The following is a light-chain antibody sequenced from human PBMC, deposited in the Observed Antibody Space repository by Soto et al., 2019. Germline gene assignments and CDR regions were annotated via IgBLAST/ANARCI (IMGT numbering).Light chain of an antibody. V-gene: IGKV3-20*01. CDR3: QQYDSLPRT. J-gene: IGKJ1*01. CDR2: GAS. CDR1: QSVSSSY. Sequence: EIVLTQSPGTLSLSPGERATLSCRASQSVSSSYLAWYQQKPGQAPRLLIYGASSRPPGIPDRFSGSGSGTEFTLTIGRLEPEDFAVYYCQQYDSLPRTFGQGTKVDIK.